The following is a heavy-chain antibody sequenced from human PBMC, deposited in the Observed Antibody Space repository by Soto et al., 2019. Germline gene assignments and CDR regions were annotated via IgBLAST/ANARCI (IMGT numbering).Heavy chain of an antibody. D-gene: IGHD4-17*01. J-gene: IGHJ3*02. CDR2: ISAYNGNT. CDR3: ARDLVKYGDGSDAFDI. V-gene: IGHV1-18*01. CDR1: GYTFTSYG. Sequence: ASVKVSCKASGYTFTSYGISWVRQAPGQGLEWMGWISAYNGNTNYAQKLQGRVTMTTDTSTSTAYMELRSLRSDDTAVYYCARDLVKYGDGSDAFDIWGQGTMVTVSS.